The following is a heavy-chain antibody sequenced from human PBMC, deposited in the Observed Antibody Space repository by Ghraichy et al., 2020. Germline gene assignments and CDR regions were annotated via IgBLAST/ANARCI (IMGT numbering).Heavy chain of an antibody. Sequence: SLTCTVSGGSISSYYWSWIRQPAGKGLEWIGRIYTSGSTNYNPSLKSRVTMSVDTSKNQFSLKLSSLTAADTAVYYCARDLSYGDYELDYFDYWGQGTLVTVSS. V-gene: IGHV4-4*07. D-gene: IGHD4-17*01. J-gene: IGHJ4*02. CDR1: GGSISSYY. CDR2: IYTSGST. CDR3: ARDLSYGDYELDYFDY.